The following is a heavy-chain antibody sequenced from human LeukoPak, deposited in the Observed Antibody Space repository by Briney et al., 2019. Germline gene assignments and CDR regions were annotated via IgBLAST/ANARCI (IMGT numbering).Heavy chain of an antibody. CDR3: ARRTMIAPGPFDP. J-gene: IGHJ5*02. Sequence: SSETLSLTCTVSGGSISSYYWSWIRQPPGKGLEWIGYIYYSGSTNYNPSLKSRVTISVDTSKNQFSLKLSSVTAADTAVYYCARRTMIAPGPFDPWGQGTLVTVSS. D-gene: IGHD3-22*01. V-gene: IGHV4-59*08. CDR2: IYYSGST. CDR1: GGSISSYY.